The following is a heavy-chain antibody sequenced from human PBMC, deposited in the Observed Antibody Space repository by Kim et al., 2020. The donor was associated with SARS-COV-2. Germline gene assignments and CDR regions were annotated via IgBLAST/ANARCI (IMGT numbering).Heavy chain of an antibody. J-gene: IGHJ4*02. Sequence: KGRFTISRDNAKNTLYLQMNSLRAEDTAVYYCAKRVLNCNGGSCFSTFDYWGQGTLVTVSP. CDR3: AKRVLNCNGGSCFSTFDY. D-gene: IGHD2-15*01. V-gene: IGHV3-23*01.